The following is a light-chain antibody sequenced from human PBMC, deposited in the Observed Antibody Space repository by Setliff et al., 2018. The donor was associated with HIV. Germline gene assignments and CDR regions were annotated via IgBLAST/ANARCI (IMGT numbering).Light chain of an antibody. J-gene: IGLJ2*01. Sequence: QSALTQPASVSGSPGQSITISCTGSSSDIGSYNYVSWYQQHPGKAPKLMIYDVNVRPSGVSNRFSGSKSGNTASLTISGLQAEDEADYHCSAYSSSSTLVLFGGGTKVTVL. CDR2: DVN. V-gene: IGLV2-14*03. CDR3: SAYSSSSTLVL. CDR1: SSDIGSYNY.